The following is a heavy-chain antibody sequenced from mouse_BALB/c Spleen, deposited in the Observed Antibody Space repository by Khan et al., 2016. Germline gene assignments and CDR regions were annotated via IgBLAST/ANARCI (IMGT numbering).Heavy chain of an antibody. CDR3: ATGTMDY. Sequence: EVELVESGGGLVQPGGSLRLSCATSGFTFTDYYMSWVRQPPGKALEWLGFIRNKANGYTTEYSASVKGRFTISRDNYQSILYLQMNTLRAEDSATYYCATGTMDYWGQGTSVTVSS. CDR1: GFTFTDYY. J-gene: IGHJ4*01. V-gene: IGHV7-3*02. CDR2: IRNKANGYTT.